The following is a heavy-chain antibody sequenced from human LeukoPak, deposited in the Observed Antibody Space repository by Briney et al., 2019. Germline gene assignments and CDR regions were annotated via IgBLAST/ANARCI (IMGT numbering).Heavy chain of an antibody. Sequence: GASVKVSCKVSGYTLTELSMHWVRQAPGKGLEWMGGFDPEDGETIYAQKFQGRVTMTRDTSISTAYMELSRLRSDDTAVYYCARESYGSGSPVDYWGQGTLVTVSS. CDR1: GYTLTELS. V-gene: IGHV1-24*01. D-gene: IGHD3-10*01. J-gene: IGHJ4*02. CDR3: ARESYGSGSPVDY. CDR2: FDPEDGET.